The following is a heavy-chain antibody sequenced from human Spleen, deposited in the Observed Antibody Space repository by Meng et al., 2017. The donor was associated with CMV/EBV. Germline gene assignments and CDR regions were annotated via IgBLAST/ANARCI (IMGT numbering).Heavy chain of an antibody. CDR1: GFTFSDYY. CDR3: ARDHIVPAADDWFDP. Sequence: GESLKISCAASGFTFSDYYMSWIRQAPGKGLEWVSHISSSGSTIYYADSVKGRFTISRDNAKNSLYLQMNSLRAEDTAVYYCARDHIVPAADDWFDPWGQGTLVTVSS. V-gene: IGHV3-11*04. D-gene: IGHD2-2*01. CDR2: ISSSGSTI. J-gene: IGHJ5*02.